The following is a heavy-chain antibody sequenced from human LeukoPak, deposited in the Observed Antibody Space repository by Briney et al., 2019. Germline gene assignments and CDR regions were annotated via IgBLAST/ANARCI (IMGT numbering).Heavy chain of an antibody. Sequence: GGSLRLSCAASGFTFSSYAMSWVRQAPGKGLEWVSAIHASGDTTYYADFVKGRFSISRDNSKNTLYLQMDSLTAEDAAVYYCAKDPNGDYVGTFDMWGLGTMVTVSS. CDR1: GFTFSSYA. J-gene: IGHJ3*02. CDR2: IHASGDTT. V-gene: IGHV3-23*01. D-gene: IGHD4-23*01. CDR3: AKDPNGDYVGTFDM.